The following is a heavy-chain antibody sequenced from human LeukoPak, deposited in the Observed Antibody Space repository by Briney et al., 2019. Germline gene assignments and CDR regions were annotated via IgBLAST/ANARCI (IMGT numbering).Heavy chain of an antibody. V-gene: IGHV3-30*02. D-gene: IGHD2-2*01. CDR2: IRYDGSNK. CDR3: AKPHPYCSSASCPLDYFDY. J-gene: IGHJ4*02. Sequence: PGGSLRLSCAASGFTFSSYGMHWVRQAPGKGLEWVAFIRYDGSNKYYADSVKGRFTISRDNSKNTLYLQMNSLRAKDTAVYYCAKPHPYCSSASCPLDYFDYWGQGTLVTVSS. CDR1: GFTFSSYG.